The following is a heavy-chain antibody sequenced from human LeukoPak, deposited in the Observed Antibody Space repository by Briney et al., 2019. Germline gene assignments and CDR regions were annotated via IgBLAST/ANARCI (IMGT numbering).Heavy chain of an antibody. Sequence: SETLSLTCTVSGGSISTYYWSWIRQPPGKGLEWIGYLSYSGTTNYDPSLKSRVTISIDTSKNQFSLKLRSVTAADTAMYYCARASSGYSVHFWGQGTVITVS. CDR2: LSYSGTT. D-gene: IGHD3-22*01. J-gene: IGHJ4*02. CDR1: GGSISTYY. CDR3: ARASSGYSVHF. V-gene: IGHV4-59*01.